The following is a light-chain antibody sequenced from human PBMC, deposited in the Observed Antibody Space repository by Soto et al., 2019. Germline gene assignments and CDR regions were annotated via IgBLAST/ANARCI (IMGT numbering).Light chain of an antibody. Sequence: EIVLTQSPATLSLSPGERATLSCRASQSVSSYLAWYQQTPGQAPRLLIHDASNRATSIPARFSGSGSGTDFTLTISRLEPEDFADYYCQQRSNWLLTFGRGTKVEIK. J-gene: IGKJ4*01. CDR3: QQRSNWLLT. V-gene: IGKV3-11*01. CDR1: QSVSSY. CDR2: DAS.